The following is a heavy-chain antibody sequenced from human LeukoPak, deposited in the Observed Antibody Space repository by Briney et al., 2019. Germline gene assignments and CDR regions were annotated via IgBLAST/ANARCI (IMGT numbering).Heavy chain of an antibody. J-gene: IGHJ4*02. Sequence: GASVKVSCKASGYTFTGYYMHWVRQAPGQGLEWMGCINPNSGGTNYAQKFQGRVTMTRDTSISTAYMELSRLRSDDTAVYYCASGSSRDYYDSSGYCTDYWGQGTLVTVSS. CDR1: GYTFTGYY. V-gene: IGHV1-2*02. D-gene: IGHD3-22*01. CDR2: INPNSGGT. CDR3: ASGSSRDYYDSSGYCTDY.